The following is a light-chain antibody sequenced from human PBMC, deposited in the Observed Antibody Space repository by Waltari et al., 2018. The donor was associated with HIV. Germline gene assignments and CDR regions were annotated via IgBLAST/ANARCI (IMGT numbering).Light chain of an antibody. V-gene: IGLV2-23*02. CDR3: CSYSDRRIYV. J-gene: IGLJ1*01. CDR2: EVN. CDR1: SSDVGNYDL. Sequence: QSALNQPASVSGSLGKSITISCTGTSSDVGNYDLVSWYQQHPGKAPKIIIYEVNKRPPGASNRMSGSKSGNTASLTISGLQAEDEADYYCCSYSDRRIYVFGSGTRVSAL.